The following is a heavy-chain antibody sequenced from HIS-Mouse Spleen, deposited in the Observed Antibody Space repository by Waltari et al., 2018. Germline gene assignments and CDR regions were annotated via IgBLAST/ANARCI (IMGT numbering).Heavy chain of an antibody. CDR2: VVPSLGIA. V-gene: IGHV1-69*04. CDR1: GGTLSSYA. J-gene: IGHJ4*02. Sequence: QVQLVQSGAEVKKPGSSVKVSCKASGGTLSSYAISWVRQAPGKGREWMGRVVPSLGIAVYAQKFQGRVTIAAHKSTSTAYMVLSSLRSEDTAVYYCARGRDYFDYWGQGTLVTVSS. CDR3: ARGRDYFDY.